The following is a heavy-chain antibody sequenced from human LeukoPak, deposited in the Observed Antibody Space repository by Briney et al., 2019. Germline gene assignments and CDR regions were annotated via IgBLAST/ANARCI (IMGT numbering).Heavy chain of an antibody. CDR2: IIPIFGTA. CDR3: ASYYYDSSGYWYYFDY. J-gene: IGHJ4*02. CDR1: GYTFTSYY. Sequence: ASVKVSCKASGYTFTSYYMHWVRQAPGQGLEWMGRIIPIFGTANYAQKFQGRVTITTDESTSTAYMELSSLRSEDTAVYYCASYYYDSSGYWYYFDYWGQGTLVTVSS. V-gene: IGHV1-69*05. D-gene: IGHD3-22*01.